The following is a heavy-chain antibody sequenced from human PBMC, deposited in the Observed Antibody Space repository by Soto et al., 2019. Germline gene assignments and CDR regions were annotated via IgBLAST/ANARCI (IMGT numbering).Heavy chain of an antibody. CDR3: ARVIGKQQLVRNYYYGMDV. CDR1: GGTFSSYT. Sequence: QVQLVQSGAEVKKPGSSVKVSCKASGGTFSSYTISWVRQAPGQGLEWMGRIIPILGIANYAQKFQGRVTITADKATSRAYXELSSLRSEDTAVYYCARVIGKQQLVRNYYYGMDVWGQGTTVTVSS. V-gene: IGHV1-69*02. J-gene: IGHJ6*02. CDR2: IIPILGIA. D-gene: IGHD6-13*01.